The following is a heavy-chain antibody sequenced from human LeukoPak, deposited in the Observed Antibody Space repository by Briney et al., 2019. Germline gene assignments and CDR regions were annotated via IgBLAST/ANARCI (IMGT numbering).Heavy chain of an antibody. V-gene: IGHV4-39*01. CDR1: CGSISSSSYY. CDR3: ARPLAETPYYYYMDV. CDR2: IYYSGST. Sequence: SETLSLTCTVSCGSISSSSYYWGWIRQPPGKGLEWIGSIYYSGSTYYNPSLKSRVTISVDTSKNQFSLKLSSVTAADTAVYYCARPLAETPYYYYMDVWGKGTTVTVSS. J-gene: IGHJ6*03.